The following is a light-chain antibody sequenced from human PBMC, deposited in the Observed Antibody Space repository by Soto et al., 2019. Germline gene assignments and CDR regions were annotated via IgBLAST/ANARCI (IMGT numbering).Light chain of an antibody. V-gene: IGKV3-20*01. J-gene: IGKJ1*01. CDR1: LSVSVY. CDR3: QQYGNSPRT. Sequence: VLLTQDPPTLFLSAGGRASFSCSTSLSVSVYLDWNQQKPGQAPRLLISGASNRATDIPDRSSGRGSGTDFTLVISRSGPEDSAVYYCQQYGNSPRTVGQGTKVEI. CDR2: GAS.